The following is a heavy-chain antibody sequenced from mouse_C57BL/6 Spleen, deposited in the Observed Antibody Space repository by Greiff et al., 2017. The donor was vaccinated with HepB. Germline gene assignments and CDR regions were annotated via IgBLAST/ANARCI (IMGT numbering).Heavy chain of an antibody. CDR2: INPNNGGT. V-gene: IGHV1-26*01. CDR3: ARLDGYHYFDY. CDR1: GHTFTDYY. D-gene: IGHD2-3*01. Sequence: VQLQQSGPELVKPGASVKISCKASGHTFTDYYMNWVKQSHGKSLEWIGDINPNNGGTSYNQKFKGKATLTVDKSSSTAYMELRSLTSEDSAVYYCARLDGYHYFDYWGQGTTLTVSS. J-gene: IGHJ2*01.